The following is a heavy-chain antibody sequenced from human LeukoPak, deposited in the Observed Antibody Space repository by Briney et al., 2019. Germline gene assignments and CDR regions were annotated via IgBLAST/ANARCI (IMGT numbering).Heavy chain of an antibody. CDR3: ARDRRTYSSSSWFDP. J-gene: IGHJ5*02. CDR2: ISAYNGNT. Sequence: ASVKVSCKASGYTLTSYGITWVRPAPGQGLEWMGWISAYNGNTNYAQKFQGRVTMTTDTSTSTAYMELRSLRSDDTAVYYCARDRRTYSSSSWFDPWGQGTLVTVSS. D-gene: IGHD6-6*01. V-gene: IGHV1-18*01. CDR1: GYTLTSYG.